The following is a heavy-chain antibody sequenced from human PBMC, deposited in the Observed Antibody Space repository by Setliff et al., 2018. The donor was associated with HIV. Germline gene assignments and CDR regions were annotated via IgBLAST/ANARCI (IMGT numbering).Heavy chain of an antibody. Sequence: GESLKISCEASGFSFSTYSMSRVRRAPGKGLEWVATIKYDGSETYHVDSVKGRFTISRDNAKNSLYLQMNSLRAEDTAVYYCARLGPITTHTTYDYWGQGTLVTVSS. CDR2: IKYDGSET. V-gene: IGHV3-7*01. CDR3: ARLGPITTHTTYDY. D-gene: IGHD3-16*01. CDR1: GFSFSTYS. J-gene: IGHJ4*02.